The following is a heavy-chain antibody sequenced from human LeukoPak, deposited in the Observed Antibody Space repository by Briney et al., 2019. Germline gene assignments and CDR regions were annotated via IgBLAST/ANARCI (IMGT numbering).Heavy chain of an antibody. CDR1: GLTFSNYA. J-gene: IGHJ4*02. Sequence: GGSLRLSCAASGLTFSNYAMSWVRQAPGKGLEWVSAISSSGGSTYYADSVKGRFTISRDNSKNTLYLQMNSLRADDTAVYYCAKGEGHTAQGLVDYWGQATLVTVSS. CDR3: AKGEGHTAQGLVDY. D-gene: IGHD5-18*01. CDR2: ISSSGGST. V-gene: IGHV3-23*01.